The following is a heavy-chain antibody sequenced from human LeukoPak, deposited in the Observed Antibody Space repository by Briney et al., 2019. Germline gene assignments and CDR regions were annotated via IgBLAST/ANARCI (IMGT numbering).Heavy chain of an antibody. CDR2: IYYSGST. V-gene: IGHV4-59*01. D-gene: IGHD3-10*01. Sequence: SETLSLTCTVSGGSISSYYWSWIWQPPGKGLEWIGYIYYSGSTNYNPSLKSRVTISVDTSKNQFSLKLSSVTAADTAVYYCARNDVLLWFGELLPPGGWWFDPWGQGTLVTVSS. CDR3: ARNDVLLWFGELLPPGGWWFDP. CDR1: GGSISSYY. J-gene: IGHJ5*02.